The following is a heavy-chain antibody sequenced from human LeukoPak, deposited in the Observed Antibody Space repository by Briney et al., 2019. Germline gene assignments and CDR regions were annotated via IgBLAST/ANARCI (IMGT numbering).Heavy chain of an antibody. V-gene: IGHV3-23*01. D-gene: IGHD6-19*01. CDR3: ATLSYSSGWYPVSSLDY. Sequence: HPGGSLRLSCAASGFTFSSYAMSWVRQAPGKGLEWVSAISGSGGSTYYADSVKGRFTISRDNSKNTLYLQMNSLRAEDTAVYYCATLSYSSGWYPVSSLDYWGQGTLFTVSS. CDR2: ISGSGGST. CDR1: GFTFSSYA. J-gene: IGHJ4*02.